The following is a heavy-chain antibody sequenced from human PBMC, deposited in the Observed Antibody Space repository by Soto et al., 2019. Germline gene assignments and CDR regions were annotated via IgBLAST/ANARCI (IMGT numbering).Heavy chain of an antibody. D-gene: IGHD2-15*01. J-gene: IGHJ4*02. V-gene: IGHV4-4*02. CDR2: IYHTGST. CDR1: GASISSTSW. Sequence: QVQLQESGPRLVKPSGTLSLTCAVSGASISSTSWWTWVRQPPGKGLEWIGEIYHTGSTKYNPSLKSRVTISLDKSNNQFSLKLSSVTAADTAVYYCATLPPRIVVVVLPIPTWGQGTLVTVSS. CDR3: ATLPPRIVVVVLPIPT.